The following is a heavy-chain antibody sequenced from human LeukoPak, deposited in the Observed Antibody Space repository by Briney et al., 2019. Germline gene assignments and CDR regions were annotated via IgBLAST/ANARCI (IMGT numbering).Heavy chain of an antibody. CDR2: IPFDVSNA. Sequence: GGSLRLSSLASGFTFSSYAMHWVRQAPGKGLEWVAVIPFDVSNALYADSVKGRFTISRDISKSKLYLEMNSLKAEDSAIYYCSRGRYGDYSRSGYYYGMDVWGHGTKVTVSS. CDR1: GFTFSSYA. D-gene: IGHD4-17*01. V-gene: IGHV3-30-3*01. J-gene: IGHJ6*02. CDR3: SRGRYGDYSRSGYYYGMDV.